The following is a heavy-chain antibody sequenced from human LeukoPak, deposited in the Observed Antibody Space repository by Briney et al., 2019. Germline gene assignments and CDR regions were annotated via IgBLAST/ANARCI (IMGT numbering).Heavy chain of an antibody. Sequence: GASVKVSCKASGYTFTNYFFHWVRQAPGQGLEWMGIINPGGGSISYAQKFQGRITMTRDTSTSTVYMELRSLRSEDTAVYFCARDRGREFLEWLIPTYFDYWGQGTLVTVSS. D-gene: IGHD3-3*01. J-gene: IGHJ4*02. CDR1: GYTFTNYF. CDR2: INPGGGSI. CDR3: ARDRGREFLEWLIPTYFDY. V-gene: IGHV1-46*01.